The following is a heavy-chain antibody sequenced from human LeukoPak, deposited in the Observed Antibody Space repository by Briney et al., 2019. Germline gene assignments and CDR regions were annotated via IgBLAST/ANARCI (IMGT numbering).Heavy chain of an antibody. CDR2: IFYSGNT. V-gene: IGHV4-39*07. CDR3: ARGDSSTWFPSGLHIDH. D-gene: IGHD6-13*01. CDR1: GGSISSSSYY. J-gene: IGHJ4*02. Sequence: SETLFLTCTVSGGSISSSSYYWGWIRQPPGEGLEWIGSIFYSGNTYYNPSLESRLTISADTSKNQFSLNLNSVTAADTAVYFCARGDSSTWFPSGLHIDHWGQGILVSVSS.